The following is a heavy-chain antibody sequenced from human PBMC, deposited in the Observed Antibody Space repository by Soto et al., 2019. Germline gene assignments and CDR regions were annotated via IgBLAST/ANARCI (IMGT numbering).Heavy chain of an antibody. CDR1: GGTFSSYA. CDR3: ARDGDRGSGWYRGGFDY. J-gene: IGHJ4*02. Sequence: QVQLVQSGAEVKKPGSSVKVSCKASGGTFSSYAISWVRQAPGQGLEWMGGIIPIFGTANYAQKFQGRVTITADESTSTAYMELSSLRSEDTAVYYCARDGDRGSGWYRGGFDYWGQGTLVTVSS. D-gene: IGHD6-19*01. CDR2: IIPIFGTA. V-gene: IGHV1-69*01.